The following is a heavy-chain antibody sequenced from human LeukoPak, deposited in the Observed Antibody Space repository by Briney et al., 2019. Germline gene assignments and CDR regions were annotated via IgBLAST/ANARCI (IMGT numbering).Heavy chain of an antibody. CDR3: ARGHSSGWYYFDY. D-gene: IGHD6-19*01. CDR2: IYSGGPT. J-gene: IGHJ4*02. Sequence: PGGSLRLSCAASGFTVSSNFMSWVRQAPGKGLEWVSVIYSGGPTYYADSVKGRFTISRDNSKNTLYLQVNNLRAEDTAVYYCARGHSSGWYYFDYWGQGTLVTVSS. CDR1: GFTVSSNF. V-gene: IGHV3-53*01.